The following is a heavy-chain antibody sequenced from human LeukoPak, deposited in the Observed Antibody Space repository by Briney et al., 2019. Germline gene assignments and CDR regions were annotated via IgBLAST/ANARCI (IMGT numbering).Heavy chain of an antibody. D-gene: IGHD1-1*01. J-gene: IGHJ6*03. CDR1: GFTFSSYS. CDR3: AALWGTYYYYYMDV. Sequence: GGSLRLSCAASGFTFSSYSMNWVRQAPGKGLEWVSSISSSSSYIYYADSVKGRFTISRDNAKNSLYLQMNSMRAEDTAVYYCAALWGTYYYYYMDVWGKGTTVTVSS. CDR2: ISSSSSYI. V-gene: IGHV3-21*01.